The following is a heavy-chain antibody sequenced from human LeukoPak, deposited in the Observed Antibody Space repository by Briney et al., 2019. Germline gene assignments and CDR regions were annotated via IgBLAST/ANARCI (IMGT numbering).Heavy chain of an antibody. CDR2: ISGSGGST. D-gene: IGHD2/OR15-2a*01. CDR1: GFTFSSYA. J-gene: IGHJ4*02. V-gene: IGHV3-23*01. Sequence: PGGSLGLSCAASGFTFSSYAMSWVRQAPGKGLEWVSAISGSGGSTYYADSVKGRFTISRDNSKNTVYLQMNSLRAEDTAVYYCAKAGDLSTFAYYFDYWGQGSLVTVSS. CDR3: AKAGDLSTFAYYFDY.